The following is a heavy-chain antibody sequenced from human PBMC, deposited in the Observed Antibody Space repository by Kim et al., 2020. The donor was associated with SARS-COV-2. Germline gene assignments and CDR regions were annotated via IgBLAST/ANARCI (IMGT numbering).Heavy chain of an antibody. CDR3: ALGSIAVAGNWFDP. CDR2: FDPEDGET. J-gene: IGHJ5*02. V-gene: IGHV1-24*01. Sequence: ASVKVSCKVSGYTLTELSMHWVRQAPGKGLEWMGGFDPEDGETIYAQKFQGRVTMTEDTSTDTAYMELSSLRSEDTAVYYCALGSIAVAGNWFDPWGQGTLVTVSS. CDR1: GYTLTELS. D-gene: IGHD6-19*01.